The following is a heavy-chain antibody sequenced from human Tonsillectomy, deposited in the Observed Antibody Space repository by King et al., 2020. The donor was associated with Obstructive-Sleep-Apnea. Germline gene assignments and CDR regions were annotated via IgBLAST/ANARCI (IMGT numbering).Heavy chain of an antibody. V-gene: IGHV1-18*04. J-gene: IGHJ4*02. D-gene: IGHD1-26*01. Sequence: VQLVESGAEVKKPGASVKVSCKASGYTFTSYGISWVRQAPGQGLEWMGWISPYNGNTNYAQKLQGRVTMTTDTSTNTAYMEMWSLRSDDTAVYYWSKDKGGSYGPFDYWGQGTLVTVSS. CDR1: GYTFTSYG. CDR2: ISPYNGNT. CDR3: SKDKGGSYGPFDY.